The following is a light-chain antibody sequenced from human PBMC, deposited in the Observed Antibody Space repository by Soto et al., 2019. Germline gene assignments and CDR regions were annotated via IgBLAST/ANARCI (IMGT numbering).Light chain of an antibody. CDR3: AAWDDSLSWV. Sequence: QSVLTQPPSASGTPGQRVTISCSGSSSNIGSNTVNWYQQLPGTAPKHLIFSNNQRPSGVPDRFSGSKSGTSASLAISGLQPEDEADYYCAAWDDSLSWVFGGGTQLNVL. CDR2: SNN. J-gene: IGLJ3*02. CDR1: SSNIGSNT. V-gene: IGLV1-44*01.